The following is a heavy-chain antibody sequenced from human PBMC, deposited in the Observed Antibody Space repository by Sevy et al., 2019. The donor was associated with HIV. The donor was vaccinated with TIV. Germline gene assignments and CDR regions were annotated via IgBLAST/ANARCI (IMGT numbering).Heavy chain of an antibody. CDR2: INTDGKII. V-gene: IGHV3-74*01. J-gene: IGHJ4*02. Sequence: GGSLRLSCAASGFTFTSDYMHWVRQPPGKGLVWVSHINTDGKIIRYADSVKGRFTTSRGNAKNTLYLQMNSLRAEDTAVYYCARGSRGTFGSWGQGTLVTVSS. CDR3: ARGSRGTFGS. CDR1: GFTFTSDY. D-gene: IGHD1-26*01.